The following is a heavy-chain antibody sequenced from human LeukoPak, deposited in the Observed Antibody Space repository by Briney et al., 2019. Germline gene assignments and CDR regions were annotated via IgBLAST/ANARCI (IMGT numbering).Heavy chain of an antibody. CDR2: ISSSGSYT. CDR3: ASLGLDP. V-gene: IGHV3-11*06. Sequence: GGSLRLSCAASGFTFSDYYMSWLRQAPGKGPEWGSYISSSGSYTNYADSVKGRFTISRDNAKNSLYLQMNSLRAEDTAVYYCASLGLDPWGQGTLVTVSS. J-gene: IGHJ5*02. CDR1: GFTFSDYY.